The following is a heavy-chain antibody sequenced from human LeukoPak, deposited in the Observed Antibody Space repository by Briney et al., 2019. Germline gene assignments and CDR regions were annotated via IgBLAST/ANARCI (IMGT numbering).Heavy chain of an antibody. V-gene: IGHV3-21*01. Sequence: PGGSLRLSCAASGFTVRSIYMTWVRQAPGKGLEWVSSISSSSSYIYYADSVKGRFTISRDNAKNSLYLQMNSLRAEDTAVYYCARAEPLAVTGDRLRYYYGMDVWGKGTTVTVSS. D-gene: IGHD7-27*01. CDR2: ISSSSSYI. CDR1: GFTVRSIY. J-gene: IGHJ6*04. CDR3: ARAEPLAVTGDRLRYYYGMDV.